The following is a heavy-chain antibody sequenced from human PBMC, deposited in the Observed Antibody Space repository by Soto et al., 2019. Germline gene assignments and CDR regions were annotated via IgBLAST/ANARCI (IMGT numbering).Heavy chain of an antibody. CDR1: GFTFSDYY. J-gene: IGHJ3*02. CDR3: ARYGDDAGELLRDAFDI. CDR2: ISSSSSYT. D-gene: IGHD1-26*01. Sequence: GGSLRLSCAASGFTFSDYYMSWIRQAPGKGLEWVSSISSSSSYTNYADSVKGRFTISRDNAKNSLYLQMNSLRAEDTAVYYCARYGDDAGELLRDAFDIWGQGTMVTVSS. V-gene: IGHV3-11*06.